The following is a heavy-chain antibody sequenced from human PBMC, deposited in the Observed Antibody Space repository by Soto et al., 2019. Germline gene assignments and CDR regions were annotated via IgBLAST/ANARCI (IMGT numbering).Heavy chain of an antibody. J-gene: IGHJ4*02. CDR1: GFTFSSYG. Sequence: GGSLRLSCAASGFTFSSYGMHWVRQAPGKGLEWVAVISYDGSNKYYADSVKGRFTISRDNSKNTLYLQMNSLRVEDTAVYYCAKELGYCSSTSCYALGYWGQGTLVTVSS. V-gene: IGHV3-30*18. CDR2: ISYDGSNK. CDR3: AKELGYCSSTSCYALGY. D-gene: IGHD2-2*01.